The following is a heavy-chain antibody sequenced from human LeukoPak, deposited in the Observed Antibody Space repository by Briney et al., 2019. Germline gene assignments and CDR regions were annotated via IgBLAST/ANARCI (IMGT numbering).Heavy chain of an antibody. CDR3: GRGGGKGGEGYFDY. D-gene: IGHD3-16*01. CDR1: GFTFSDYY. V-gene: IGHV3-11*01. CDR2: ISSSGSTI. Sequence: GGSLRLSCAASGFTFSDYYMSWIRQVPGKGLEWVSYISSSGSTIYYADSVKGRFTLSRDNAKNSLYLQMNSLRADDTPLYYCGRGGGKGGEGYFDYWGQGTLVTVSS. J-gene: IGHJ4*02.